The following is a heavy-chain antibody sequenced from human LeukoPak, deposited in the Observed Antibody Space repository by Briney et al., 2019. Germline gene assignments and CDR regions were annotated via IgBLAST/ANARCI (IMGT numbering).Heavy chain of an antibody. CDR3: ARERIAAAGRGFDP. V-gene: IGHV1-18*01. J-gene: IGHJ5*02. CDR1: GYTFTSYG. CDR2: ISAYNGNT. D-gene: IGHD6-13*01. Sequence: ASVTVSFKASGYTFTSYGTSWVRQAPGQGLEWMGWISAYNGNTNYAQKLQGRVTMTTDTSTSTAYMELRSLRSDDTAVYYCARERIAAAGRGFDPWGQGTLVTVSS.